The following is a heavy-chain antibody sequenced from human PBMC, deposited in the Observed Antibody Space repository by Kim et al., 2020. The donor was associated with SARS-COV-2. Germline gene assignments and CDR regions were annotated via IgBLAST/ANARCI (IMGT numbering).Heavy chain of an antibody. CDR3: ARDHIATIRGVVHHYWYFDL. Sequence: SETLSLTCTVSGGSISSYYWSWIRQPPGKGLEWIGYIYYTGSTNYNPSLKSRVTISVDKSKNQFSLQLSSVTAADTAVYYCARDHIATIRGVVHHYWYFDLWGRGTLVTVSS. J-gene: IGHJ2*01. V-gene: IGHV4-59*01. CDR2: IYYTGST. CDR1: GGSISSYY. D-gene: IGHD3-10*01.